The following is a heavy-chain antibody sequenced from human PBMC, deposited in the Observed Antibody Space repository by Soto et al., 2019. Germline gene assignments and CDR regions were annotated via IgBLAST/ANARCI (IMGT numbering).Heavy chain of an antibody. J-gene: IGHJ4*02. D-gene: IGHD3-22*01. CDR2: INPNSGGT. CDR3: AKDQNYYDSSGYYLFDY. Sequence: ASVKVSCKASGYTFTGYYMHWVRQAPGQGLEWMGWINPNSGGTKSAQKFQGRVTMTRDTSISTAYMELSRLRSDDTAVYYCAKDQNYYDSSGYYLFDYWGQGTLVTVSS. CDR1: GYTFTGYY. V-gene: IGHV1-2*02.